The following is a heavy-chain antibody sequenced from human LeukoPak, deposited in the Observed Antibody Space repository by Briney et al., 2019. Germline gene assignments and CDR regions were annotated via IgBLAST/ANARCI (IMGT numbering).Heavy chain of an antibody. D-gene: IGHD5-12*01. J-gene: IGHJ5*02. CDR1: GFTFSRHA. CDR2: ISGGSENT. V-gene: IGHV3-23*01. Sequence: PGGSLRLSCEASGFTFSRHAMNWVRQAPDKGLEWISGISGGSENTFYADSVKGRFTISRDNSRNTLYLQMYGLRADDTALYFCAKGPYSGYSTYFDPWGQGTRVTVSS. CDR3: AKGPYSGYSTYFDP.